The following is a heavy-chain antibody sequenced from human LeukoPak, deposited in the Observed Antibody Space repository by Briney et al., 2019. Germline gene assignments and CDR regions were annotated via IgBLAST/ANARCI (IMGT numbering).Heavy chain of an antibody. Sequence: GSLRLSCAASGFTFSTYSMNWVRQAPGKGLEWIGYIYYSGSTYYNPSLKSRVTISVDTSKNQFSLKLSSVTAADTAVYYCARAGRMTTFAFDIWGQGTMVTVSS. D-gene: IGHD3-16*01. CDR1: GFTFSTYS. CDR2: IYYSGST. CDR3: ARAGRMTTFAFDI. V-gene: IGHV4-59*12. J-gene: IGHJ3*02.